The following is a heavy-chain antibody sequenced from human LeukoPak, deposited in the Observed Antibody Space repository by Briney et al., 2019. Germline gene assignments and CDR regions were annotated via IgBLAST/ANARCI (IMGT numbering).Heavy chain of an antibody. J-gene: IGHJ3*02. Sequence: GESLKISFQGSGYSFTSYWISWVRQMPGKGLEWMGRIDPSDSYTNYSPSFQGHVTISADKSISTAYLQWSSLKASDTAMYYCARHRYSSSQDAFDIWGQGTMVTVSS. D-gene: IGHD6-13*01. CDR2: IDPSDSYT. V-gene: IGHV5-10-1*01. CDR3: ARHRYSSSQDAFDI. CDR1: GYSFTSYW.